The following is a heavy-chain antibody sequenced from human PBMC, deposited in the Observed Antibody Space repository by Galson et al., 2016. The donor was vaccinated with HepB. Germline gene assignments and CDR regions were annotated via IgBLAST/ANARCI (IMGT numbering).Heavy chain of an antibody. J-gene: IGHJ4*02. D-gene: IGHD2-15*01. CDR3: ASRGARSCSGGSCYECDY. CDR1: GGTLSYYA. Sequence: SCKASGGTLSYYAISWVRQAPGQGLEWMGGIIPIFGKADYAQKFQGRVTITADDSTSTAYMELSSLRSEDTAVYYCASRGARSCSGGSCYECDYWGQGTLVTVSS. V-gene: IGHV1-69*01. CDR2: IIPIFGKA.